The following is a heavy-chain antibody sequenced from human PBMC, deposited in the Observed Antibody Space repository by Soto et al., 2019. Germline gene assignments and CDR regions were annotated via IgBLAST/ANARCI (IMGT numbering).Heavy chain of an antibody. Sequence: EVPILESGGGLVQPGGSLRLSCAASGFTFSSYAMYWVRQAPGKGLAWVSGISDSGTGTYYADSVKGRFTISRDNSKNTVYLQMKSLRAEDTAVYYCAKDHTVVIRDAFDIWGQGTMVNVSS. CDR2: ISDSGTGT. J-gene: IGHJ3*02. D-gene: IGHD3-22*01. CDR3: AKDHTVVIRDAFDI. CDR1: GFTFSSYA. V-gene: IGHV3-23*01.